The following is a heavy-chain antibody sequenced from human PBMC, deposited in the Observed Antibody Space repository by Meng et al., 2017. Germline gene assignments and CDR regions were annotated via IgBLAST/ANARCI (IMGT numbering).Heavy chain of an antibody. J-gene: IGHJ4*02. D-gene: IGHD3-10*01. CDR3: AKGLWFGELWVDY. CDR2: ISSSGSTI. Sequence: GESLKISCAASGFTFSDYYMSWIRQAPGKGLEWVSYISSSGSTIYYADSVKGRFTISRDNAKNTLYLQMNSLRAEDTAVYYCAKGLWFGELWVDYWGQGTLVTVSS. CDR1: GFTFSDYY. V-gene: IGHV3-11*01.